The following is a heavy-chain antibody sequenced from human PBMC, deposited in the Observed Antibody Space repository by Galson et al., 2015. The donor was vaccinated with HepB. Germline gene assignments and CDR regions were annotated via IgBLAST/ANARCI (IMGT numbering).Heavy chain of an antibody. J-gene: IGHJ3*02. CDR1: GFTFSSYS. Sequence: SLRLSCAASGFTFSSYSMNWVRQAPGKGLEWVSSISSSSSYIYYADSVKGRFTISRDNAKNSLYLQMNSLRAEDTAVYYCARDSIFGVVTDDAFDIWGQGTMVTVSS. D-gene: IGHD3-3*01. CDR3: ARDSIFGVVTDDAFDI. V-gene: IGHV3-21*01. CDR2: ISSSSSYI.